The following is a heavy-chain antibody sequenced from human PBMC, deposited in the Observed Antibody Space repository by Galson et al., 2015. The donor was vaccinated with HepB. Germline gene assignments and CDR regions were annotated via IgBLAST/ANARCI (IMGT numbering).Heavy chain of an antibody. J-gene: IGHJ4*02. V-gene: IGHV3-33*01. CDR1: GFTFSSYG. Sequence: SLRLSCAASGFTFSSYGMHWVRQAPGKGLEWVAVIWYDGSNKYYADSVKGRFTISRDNSKNTLYLQMNSLRAEDTAVYYCARGVYYYDSSGYSYYFDYWGQGTLVTVSS. CDR2: IWYDGSNK. CDR3: ARGVYYYDSSGYSYYFDY. D-gene: IGHD3-22*01.